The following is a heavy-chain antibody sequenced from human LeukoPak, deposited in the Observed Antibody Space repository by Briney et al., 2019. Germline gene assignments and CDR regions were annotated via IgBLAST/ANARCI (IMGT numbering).Heavy chain of an antibody. D-gene: IGHD3-9*01. J-gene: IGHJ3*02. CDR1: GFTFSNYA. CDR2: ITGSGGST. V-gene: IGHV3-23*01. Sequence: PGGSLRLSCAASGFTFSNYAMSWVRQAPGKGLEWVSVITGSGGSTYHADSVKGRFTISRDNSKNTLYLQMNSLRAEDTAVYYCARDPHYDILTGENGGAFDIWGQGTMVTVSS. CDR3: ARDPHYDILTGENGGAFDI.